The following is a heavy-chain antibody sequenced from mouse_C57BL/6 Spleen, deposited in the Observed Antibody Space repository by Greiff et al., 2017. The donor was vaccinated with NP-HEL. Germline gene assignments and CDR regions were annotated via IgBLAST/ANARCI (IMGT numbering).Heavy chain of an antibody. CDR2: INPSTGGT. V-gene: IGHV1-42*01. D-gene: IGHD4-1*01. Sequence: EVKLMESGPELVKPGASVKISCKASGYSFTGYYMNWVKQSPEKSLEWIGEINPSTGGTTYNQKFKAKATLTVDKSSSTAYMQLKSLTSEDSAVYYCASRKDLDTGIDYWGQGTTLTVSS. J-gene: IGHJ2*01. CDR1: GYSFTGYY. CDR3: ASRKDLDTGIDY.